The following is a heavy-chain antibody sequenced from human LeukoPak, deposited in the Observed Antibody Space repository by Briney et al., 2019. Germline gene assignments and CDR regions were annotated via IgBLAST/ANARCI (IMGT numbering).Heavy chain of an antibody. CDR1: GFIFSSSA. D-gene: IGHD3-16*01. Sequence: PGGSLRLSCAASGFIFSSSAIHWVRQAPGKGLEWVAVISYDGSNKHYADSVKGRFTISRDNSKNTLYLQMNSLRAEDTAVYYCAKDPIWWNYFDYWGQGTLVTVSS. J-gene: IGHJ4*02. V-gene: IGHV3-30*04. CDR2: ISYDGSNK. CDR3: AKDPIWWNYFDY.